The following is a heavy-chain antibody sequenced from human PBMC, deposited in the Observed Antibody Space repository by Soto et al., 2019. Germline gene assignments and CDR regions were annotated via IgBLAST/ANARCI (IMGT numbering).Heavy chain of an antibody. CDR3: ARDQLRPGILYSLGVLLPEYGL. Sequence: PGGSLRLSCAASGFAFNTFAMTWVRQAPGKMLEWIAVNSFGRNNAYYADSVKGRFTISRDNSQNSVFLQMSSLRADDTAVYYCARDQLRPGILYSLGVLLPEYGLWGQGTLVTVSS. CDR1: GFAFNTFA. D-gene: IGHD3-22*01. J-gene: IGHJ4*02. V-gene: IGHV3-23*01. CDR2: NSFGRNNA.